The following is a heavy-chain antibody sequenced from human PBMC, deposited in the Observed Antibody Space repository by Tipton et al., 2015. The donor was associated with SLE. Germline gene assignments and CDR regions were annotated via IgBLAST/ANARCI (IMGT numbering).Heavy chain of an antibody. CDR2: IYYSGST. Sequence: TLSLTCTVSGGSINTYYWSWIRQPPGKGLEWIGYIYYSGSTNYNPSLKSRVTTSVDTSKNQFSLKLSSVTAADTAVYYCAREDSSGANDFDYWGQGTLVTVSS. CDR1: GGSINTYY. V-gene: IGHV4-59*12. D-gene: IGHD3-22*01. J-gene: IGHJ4*02. CDR3: AREDSSGANDFDY.